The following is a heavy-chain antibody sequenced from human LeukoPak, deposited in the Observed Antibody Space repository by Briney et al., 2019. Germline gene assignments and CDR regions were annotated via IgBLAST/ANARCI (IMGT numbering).Heavy chain of an antibody. D-gene: IGHD3-22*01. CDR2: IYYSGST. V-gene: IGHV4-30-4*01. CDR3: ARDKIAYYYDSSGYYFDY. Sequence: SETLSLTCTVSGGSISSGDYYWSWIRQPPGKGLEWIGYIYYSGSTYYNPSLKSRVTISVDTSKNQFSLKLSSVTAADTAVYYCARDKIAYYYDSSGYYFDYWGQGTLVTVSS. J-gene: IGHJ4*02. CDR1: GGSISSGDYY.